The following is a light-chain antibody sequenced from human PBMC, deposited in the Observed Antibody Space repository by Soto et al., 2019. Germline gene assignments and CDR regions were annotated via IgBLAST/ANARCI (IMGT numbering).Light chain of an antibody. V-gene: IGKV1-5*03. Sequence: IPMTKSASTRSGSGGGRVTITCRASQTISSWLAWYQKKPGKDPKLLIYKASTLKSGVPSRFSGSGSGTEFNLTISRLQTDDSAPYECQHSNSYSEAFGQGTQVEIK. CDR1: QTISSW. CDR3: QHSNSYSEA. J-gene: IGKJ1*01. CDR2: KAS.